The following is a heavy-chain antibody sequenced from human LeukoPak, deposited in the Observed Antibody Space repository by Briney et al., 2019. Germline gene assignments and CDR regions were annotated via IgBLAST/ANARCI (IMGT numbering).Heavy chain of an antibody. CDR3: ATSQRGYVYGFMGY. D-gene: IGHD5-18*01. Sequence: GGSLRLSCAASGLTFSSFWMHWVRQVPGKGLVWVSRINSDGSNRKYADSVKGRFTISRDNAENTLYLQMNSLRAEDTAVYYCATSQRGYVYGFMGYWGQGTLVTVSS. J-gene: IGHJ4*02. V-gene: IGHV3-74*03. CDR1: GLTFSSFW. CDR2: INSDGSNR.